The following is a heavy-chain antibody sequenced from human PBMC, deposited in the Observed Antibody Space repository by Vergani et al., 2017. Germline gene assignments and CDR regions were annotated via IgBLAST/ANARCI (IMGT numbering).Heavy chain of an antibody. V-gene: IGHV4-30-2*01. CDR1: GDAISRDTYS. D-gene: IGHD3/OR15-3a*01. CDR2: VYYSGTT. CDR3: ARGLTGYSRDWSTYFFCMDV. J-gene: IGHJ6*03. Sequence: QLQLQESDSRLVNPSQTLSLTCTLSGDAISRDTYSWNWVRQPPGKPLEWIGSVYYSGTTYYNPSLGGRVTMSIDKSKNHFSLTLTSVTAADCAFYVCARGLTGYSRDWSTYFFCMDVWVKATTVTVSS.